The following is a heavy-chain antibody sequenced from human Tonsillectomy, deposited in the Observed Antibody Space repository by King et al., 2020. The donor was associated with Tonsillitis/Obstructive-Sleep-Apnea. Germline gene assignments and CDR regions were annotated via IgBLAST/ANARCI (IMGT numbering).Heavy chain of an antibody. Sequence: QLVQSGAEVKKPGASVKVSSKASGYTFTSYYMHWVRQTPGQGLEWMGIINPSGGSTSHAQKFQGRVTMTRDTSTSTVYMELSSLRSEDTAVYYCARDNCSSTSCYTHYFDFWGQGTLVTVSS. CDR3: ARDNCSSTSCYTHYFDF. CDR2: INPSGGST. CDR1: GYTFTSYY. V-gene: IGHV1-46*01. D-gene: IGHD2-2*02. J-gene: IGHJ4*02.